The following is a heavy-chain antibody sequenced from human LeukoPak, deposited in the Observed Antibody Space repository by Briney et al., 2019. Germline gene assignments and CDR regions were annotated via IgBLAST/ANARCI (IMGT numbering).Heavy chain of an antibody. CDR2: INGSGYRT. D-gene: IGHD2-15*01. Sequence: GGSLRLSCSASGFTFSTYAMHWVRHAPGKGLEYVSVINGSGYRTYYADSVKGRFTISRDNSKNKVYLQMSSLRVEDTAVYYCVLVVASDRYFDYWGQGTLVTVSS. CDR1: GFTFSTYA. J-gene: IGHJ4*02. CDR3: VLVVASDRYFDY. V-gene: IGHV3-64D*06.